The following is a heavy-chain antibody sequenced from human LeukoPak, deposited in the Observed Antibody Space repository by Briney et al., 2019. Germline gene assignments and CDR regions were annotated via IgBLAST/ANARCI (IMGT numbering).Heavy chain of an antibody. V-gene: IGHV4-61*08. CDR1: GGSISSGGYY. Sequence: SETLSLTCTVSGGSISSGGYYWSWIRQPPGKGLEWIGYIYYSGSTNYNPSLKSRVTISVDTSRNQFSLKLSSVTAADTAVYYCARNSLWFDPWGQGTLVTVSS. J-gene: IGHJ5*02. CDR3: ARNSLWFDP. CDR2: IYYSGST.